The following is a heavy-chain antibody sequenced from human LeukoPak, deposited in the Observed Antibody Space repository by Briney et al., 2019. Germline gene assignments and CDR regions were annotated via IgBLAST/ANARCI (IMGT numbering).Heavy chain of an antibody. V-gene: IGHV4-59*01. CDR2: IYYTGST. J-gene: IGHJ4*02. Sequence: SETLSLTCTVSGVSITTYYWSWIRQPPGKGLGWIGYIYYTGSTNYNPSLKSRVTISADTSKNEFSPRLTSVTAADTAVYYCAREANYYGSGSYFEGTFDYWGQGSLVTVSS. D-gene: IGHD3-10*01. CDR3: AREANYYGSGSYFEGTFDY. CDR1: GVSITTYY.